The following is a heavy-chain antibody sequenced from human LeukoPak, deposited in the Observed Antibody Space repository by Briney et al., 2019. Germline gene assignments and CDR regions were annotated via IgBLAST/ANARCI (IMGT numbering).Heavy chain of an antibody. CDR3: ARDLNWAFDY. CDR1: GFSFSSYS. CDR2: ISGNSGAI. J-gene: IGHJ4*02. V-gene: IGHV3-48*02. D-gene: IGHD1-1*01. Sequence: GGSLRLSCAASGFSFSSYSMNWVRQAPGKGLEWVSYISGNSGAITYEDSVQGRFTISRDNAKNLLYLHMNSLRDDDTAIYYCARDLNWAFDYWGQGTLVSVSS.